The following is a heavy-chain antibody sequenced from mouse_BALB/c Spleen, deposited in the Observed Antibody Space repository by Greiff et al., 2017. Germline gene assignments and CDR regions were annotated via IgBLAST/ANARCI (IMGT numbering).Heavy chain of an antibody. Sequence: QVQLKESGAELVRPGVSVKISCKGSGYTFTDYAMHWVKQSHAKSLEWIGVISTYYGNTNYNQKFKGKATMTVDKSSSTAYMELARLTSEDSAIYYCARGDDAMDYWGQGTSVTVSS. CDR2: ISTYYGNT. CDR3: ARGDDAMDY. J-gene: IGHJ4*01. V-gene: IGHV1S137*01. CDR1: GYTFTDYA.